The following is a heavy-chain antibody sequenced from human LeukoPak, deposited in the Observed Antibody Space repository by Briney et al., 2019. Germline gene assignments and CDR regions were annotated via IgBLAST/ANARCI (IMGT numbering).Heavy chain of an antibody. CDR2: FYTSGST. CDR1: GGSISSYY. Sequence: SETLSLTCTVSGGSISSYYWSWIRQPAGKGLEWIGRFYTSGSTKYNPSLKSRVTMSEDTSKNQFSLKLSSVTAADTAVYYCASGDLAAADYYFDYWGQGTLVTVSS. CDR3: ASGDLAAADYYFDY. J-gene: IGHJ4*02. D-gene: IGHD6-13*01. V-gene: IGHV4-4*07.